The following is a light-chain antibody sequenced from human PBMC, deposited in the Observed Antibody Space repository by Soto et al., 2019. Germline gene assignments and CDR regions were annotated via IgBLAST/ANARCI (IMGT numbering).Light chain of an antibody. CDR2: DVT. V-gene: IGLV2-14*01. CDR3: SSYTTSTTRV. CDR1: SSDIGVYDF. Sequence: SVLTQPASVSGSPGQSIIISCTGTSSDIGVYDFVSWYQQHPGRAPKLLIYDVTNRPSGISDRFSGSKSGNTASLTISGLQPEDEADYYCSSYTTSTTRVFGGGTKVTVL. J-gene: IGLJ3*02.